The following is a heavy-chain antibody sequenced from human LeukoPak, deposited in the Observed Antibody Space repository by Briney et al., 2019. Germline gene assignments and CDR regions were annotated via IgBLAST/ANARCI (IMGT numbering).Heavy chain of an antibody. J-gene: IGHJ4*02. Sequence: GGSLRLSCAASGFTFISYAMSWVRQAPGKGLEWVSAISGSGGSTYYADSVKGRFTISRDNSKNTLYLQMNSLRAEDTAVYYCAKRWDGSGSYFFDYWGQATLVTVSS. CDR3: AKRWDGSGSYFFDY. D-gene: IGHD3-10*01. V-gene: IGHV3-23*01. CDR1: GFTFISYA. CDR2: ISGSGGST.